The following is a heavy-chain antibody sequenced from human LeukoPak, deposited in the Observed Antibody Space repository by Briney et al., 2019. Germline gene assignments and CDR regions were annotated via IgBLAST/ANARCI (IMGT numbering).Heavy chain of an antibody. J-gene: IGHJ4*02. D-gene: IGHD3-9*01. CDR1: GFTFDDYA. V-gene: IGHV3-9*01. CDR3: AKDEYYDILTGYSDY. CDR2: ISWNSGSI. Sequence: GRSLRLSCAASGFTFDDYAMHWVRQAPGKGLEWVSGISWNSGSIGYADSVKGRFTISRDNAKNSLYLQMNSLRAEDTALYYCAKDEYYDILTGYSDYWGQGTLVTVSS.